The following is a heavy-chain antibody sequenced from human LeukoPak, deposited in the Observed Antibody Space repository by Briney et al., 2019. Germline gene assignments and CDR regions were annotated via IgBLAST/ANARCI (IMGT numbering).Heavy chain of an antibody. CDR3: ARELPREVTLDS. CDR2: IFTDGSTT. J-gene: IGHJ5*01. V-gene: IGHV3-74*01. Sequence: GGSLRLSCAASGFTFSSYSMNWVRQAPGKGLEWVSRIFTDGSTTSYADSVKGRFTISRDNAKNTLYLEMKSLRVEDTAVYYCARELPREVTLDSWGQGTLVTVSP. CDR1: GFTFSSYS. D-gene: IGHD2-21*02.